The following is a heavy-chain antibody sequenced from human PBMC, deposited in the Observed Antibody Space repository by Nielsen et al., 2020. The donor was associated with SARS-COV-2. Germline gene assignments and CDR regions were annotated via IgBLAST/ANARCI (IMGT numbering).Heavy chain of an antibody. J-gene: IGHJ6*03. CDR3: AREDYYYYMDV. V-gene: IGHV3-33*01. CDR2: IWYDGSNK. CDR1: GFTFSSYG. Sequence: LKISCAASGFTFSSYGMHWVRQAPGKGLEWVAVIWYDGSNKYYADSVKGRFTISRDNSKNTLYLQMNSLRAEDTAVYYCAREDYYYYMDVWGKGTTVTVSS.